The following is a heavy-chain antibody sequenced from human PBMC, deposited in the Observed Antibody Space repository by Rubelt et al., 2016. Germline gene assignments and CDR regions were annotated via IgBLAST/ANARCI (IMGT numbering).Heavy chain of an antibody. J-gene: IGHJ4*02. CDR3: ARDTYYYDSSGYSPFDY. V-gene: IGHV1-2*02. Sequence: GQGLEWMGWINPNSGGTNYAQKFQGRVTMTRDTSISTAYMELSRLRSDDTAVYYCARDTYYYDSSGYSPFDYWGQGTLVTVSS. CDR2: INPNSGGT. D-gene: IGHD3-22*01.